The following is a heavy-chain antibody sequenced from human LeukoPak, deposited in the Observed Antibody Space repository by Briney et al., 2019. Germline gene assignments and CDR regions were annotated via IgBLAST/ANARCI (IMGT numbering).Heavy chain of an antibody. V-gene: IGHV4-59*01. D-gene: IGHD2-21*02. CDR3: ASSVVATAFRYFHP. CDR2: IYFSGST. CDR1: GGSLSSYY. Sequence: SETLSLTCTVSGGSLSSYYWSWIRQPPGKGLEWIGYIYFSGSTNYNPSLKSRVTISVDTSKNQFSLKLKSVTAADTAVYYCASSVVATAFRYFHPWGQGTLVTVSS. J-gene: IGHJ1*01.